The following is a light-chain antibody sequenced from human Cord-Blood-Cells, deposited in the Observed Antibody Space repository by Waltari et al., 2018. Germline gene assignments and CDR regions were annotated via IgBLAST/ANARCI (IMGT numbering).Light chain of an antibody. V-gene: IGKV3-20*01. CDR2: WAY. CDR3: EEYGSSPPGT. CDR1: QRVSSSY. J-gene: IGKJ1*01. Sequence: EIVLTQSPGTLSLSPGERATLPCRASQRVSSSYLAWYQQKPGQAPRLLIYWAYRRSTGTPCRFSGSGLRTEFTITIGRLEPEEFAVYYCEEYGSSPPGTFGQGTMVE.